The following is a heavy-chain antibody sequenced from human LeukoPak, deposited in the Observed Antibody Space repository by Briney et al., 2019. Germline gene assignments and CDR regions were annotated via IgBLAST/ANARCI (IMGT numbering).Heavy chain of an antibody. CDR3: ARPEYYYDSSGYYYPFDY. J-gene: IGHJ4*02. D-gene: IGHD3-22*01. CDR2: INPSGGST. V-gene: IGHV1-46*01. CDR1: GYTFTSYY. Sequence: ASVKVSCKASGYTFTSYYMHWVRQAPGQGLEWMGIINPSGGSTSYAQKLQGRVTMTRDTSTSTVYMELSSLRSEDTAVYYCARPEYYYDSSGYYYPFDYWGQGTLVTVSS.